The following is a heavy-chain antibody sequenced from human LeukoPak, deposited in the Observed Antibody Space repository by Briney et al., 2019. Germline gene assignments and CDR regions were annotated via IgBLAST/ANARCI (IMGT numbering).Heavy chain of an antibody. CDR2: IYHSGST. V-gene: IGHV4-30-2*01. CDR1: GGSISSGGYS. J-gene: IGHJ4*02. D-gene: IGHD3-10*01. CDR3: ARARGSGSPYYFDY. Sequence: SETLSLTCAVSGGSISSGGYSWSWIRQPPGKGLEWIGYIYHSGSTYYNPSLKSRVTISVDRSKNQFSLKLSSVTAADTAVYYCARARGSGSPYYFDYWGQGTLVTVSS.